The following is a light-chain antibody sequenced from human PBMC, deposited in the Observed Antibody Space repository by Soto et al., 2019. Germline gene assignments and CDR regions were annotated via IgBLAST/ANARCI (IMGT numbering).Light chain of an antibody. Sequence: QTVVTQAPSASGAPGQRVTMSCSGSRSNIGTNTVNWYQQRPGTPPKFLIYDNYRRPSGVPDRFSGSQSGTSASLAINGLQSEDEAYYCSAWDDSLNRPVFGGGTKLTVL. CDR3: SAWDDSLNRPV. CDR1: RSNIGTNT. J-gene: IGLJ2*01. CDR2: DNY. V-gene: IGLV1-44*01.